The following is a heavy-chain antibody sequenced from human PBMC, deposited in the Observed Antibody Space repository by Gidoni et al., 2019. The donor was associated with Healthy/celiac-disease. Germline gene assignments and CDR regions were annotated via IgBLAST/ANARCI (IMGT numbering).Heavy chain of an antibody. V-gene: IGHV1-2*02. CDR3: ARVLSSSGYRAPHFYY. Sequence: QVQRVQYGAEVKKPGGSVRVSCKAPGYPVTGNYMHWVRQSPGQGREGMGWINPNSGGTNYAPKFQGRVTMTRDTSISTAYMALSRLRSDDTAVYYCARVLSSSGYRAPHFYYWGQGTLVTVSS. J-gene: IGHJ4*02. D-gene: IGHD3-22*01. CDR1: GYPVTGNY. CDR2: INPNSGGT.